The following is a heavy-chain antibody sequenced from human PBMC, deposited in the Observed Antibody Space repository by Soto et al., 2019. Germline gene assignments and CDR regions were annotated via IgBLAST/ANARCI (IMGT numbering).Heavy chain of an antibody. CDR1: GGSVSSGNYY. CDR3: ARDQLGPGSSWSHYYYYGMDV. D-gene: IGHD6-13*01. J-gene: IGHJ6*02. CDR2: IYYSGRT. Sequence: QVQLQESGPGLVKPSETLSLTCTVSGGSVSSGNYYWSWIRQPPGKGLEWIGYIYYSGRTNSNPPLTSRVTISVDTSKNQFSLTLSSVTAADTAMYYCARDQLGPGSSWSHYYYYGMDVWGQGTTVTVSS. V-gene: IGHV4-61*01.